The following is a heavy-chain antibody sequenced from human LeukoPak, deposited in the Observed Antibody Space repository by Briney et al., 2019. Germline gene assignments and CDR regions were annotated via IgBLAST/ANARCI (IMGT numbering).Heavy chain of an antibody. D-gene: IGHD6-13*01. Sequence: GGSLRLSCAPSGFTFDDYAMHGVRHAPGKGREWGSGISWNSGSIGYADSVKGRFTSSIDNAKNSLYLQMNSLRAEDTALYYCAKDKEQQLVLPYFDYWGQGTLVTVSS. CDR3: AKDKEQQLVLPYFDY. V-gene: IGHV3-9*01. CDR1: GFTFDDYA. CDR2: ISWNSGSI. J-gene: IGHJ4*02.